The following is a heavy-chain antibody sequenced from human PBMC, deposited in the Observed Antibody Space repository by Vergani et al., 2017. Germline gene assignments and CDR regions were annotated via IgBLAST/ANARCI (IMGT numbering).Heavy chain of an antibody. CDR3: ARAMGYGDVYYYYYYYMDV. Sequence: QVQLQQWGAGLLKPSETLSLTCAVYGGSFSGYYWSWIRQPPGKGLEWIGEINHSGSTNYNPSLKSRVTISVDTSKHQFSLKLSSMNAADNAVYYCARAMGYGDVYYYYYYYMDVWGKGTTVTVSS. CDR2: INHSGST. D-gene: IGHD4-17*01. J-gene: IGHJ6*03. CDR1: GGSFSGYY. V-gene: IGHV4-34*01.